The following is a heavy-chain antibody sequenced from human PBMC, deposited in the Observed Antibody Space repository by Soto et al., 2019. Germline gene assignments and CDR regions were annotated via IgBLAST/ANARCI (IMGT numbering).Heavy chain of an antibody. CDR1: GASITSSAW. CDR2: IYHGRTT. J-gene: IGHJ4*02. D-gene: IGHD5-18*01. Sequence: SGTLSLTCAVSGASITSSAWWNWGRQPPGRGLGGIGEIYHGRTTIYNPSLTSRVTISVDESKNHYTLKMTSVTAADTAVYYCARGGPNWIQLWSRSSFYFDYWGQGTLVTVSS. V-gene: IGHV4-4*02. CDR3: ARGGPNWIQLWSRSSFYFDY.